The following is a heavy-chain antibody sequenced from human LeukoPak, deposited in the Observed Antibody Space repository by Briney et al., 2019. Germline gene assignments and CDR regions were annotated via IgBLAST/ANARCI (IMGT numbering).Heavy chain of an antibody. Sequence: SETLSLTCAVYGGSFSGYYWTWIRQPPGKGLEWIGEISHGGRTNYNPSLESRVTMSVDTSKSQFSLNLSSATAADAAVYYCARERLRDGYNFPAYWGQGTLVTVSS. D-gene: IGHD5-24*01. CDR3: ARERLRDGYNFPAY. V-gene: IGHV4-34*01. CDR2: ISHGGRT. J-gene: IGHJ4*02. CDR1: GGSFSGYY.